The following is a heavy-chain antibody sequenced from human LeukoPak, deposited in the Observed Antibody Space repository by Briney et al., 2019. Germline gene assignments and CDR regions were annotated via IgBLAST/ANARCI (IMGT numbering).Heavy chain of an antibody. V-gene: IGHV4-39*01. CDR3: ARDSHYYESSGYNQGDFDY. J-gene: IGHJ4*02. CDR2: IYDSGST. D-gene: IGHD3-22*01. Sequence: PSETLSLTCTVSGGSIRSSYYYWGWIRQPPGKGLEWIGSIYDSGSTYYNPSLKSRVTISVDTSKNQFSLKLNSVTAADTAVYYCARDSHYYESSGYNQGDFDYWGQGTLVTVSS. CDR1: GGSIRSSYYY.